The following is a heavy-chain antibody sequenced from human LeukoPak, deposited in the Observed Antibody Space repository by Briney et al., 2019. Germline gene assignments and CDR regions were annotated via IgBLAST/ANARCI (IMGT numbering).Heavy chain of an antibody. Sequence: ASVKVSCKGSGYTFTAYYIHWVRQAPGQGLQWMGWINPDSGGTNYAQSFQGRVTMTRDTSISTAYMELSRLRSDDTAVYYCARGSYDSSGPGLSAFDIWGQGTMVTVSS. J-gene: IGHJ3*02. D-gene: IGHD3-22*01. CDR3: ARGSYDSSGPGLSAFDI. CDR2: INPDSGGT. V-gene: IGHV1-2*02. CDR1: GYTFTAYY.